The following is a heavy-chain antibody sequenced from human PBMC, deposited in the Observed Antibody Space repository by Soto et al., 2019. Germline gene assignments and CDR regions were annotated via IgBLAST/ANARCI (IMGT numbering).Heavy chain of an antibody. D-gene: IGHD3-22*01. Sequence: GGSLRLSCAASGFTVSSNYMSWVRQAPGKGLEWVSVIYSGGSTYYADSVKGRFTISRHNSKNTLYLQMNSLRAEDTAVYYCGKVADSGYYTVERWGQGTLVTVSS. CDR1: GFTVSSNY. CDR3: GKVADSGYYTVER. V-gene: IGHV3-53*04. J-gene: IGHJ4*02. CDR2: IYSGGST.